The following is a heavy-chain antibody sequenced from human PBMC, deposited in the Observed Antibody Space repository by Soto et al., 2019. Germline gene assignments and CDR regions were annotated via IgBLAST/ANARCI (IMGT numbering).Heavy chain of an antibody. Sequence: QVQLVESGGGVVQPGRSLRLSCAASGFTFSSYGMHWVRQAPGKGLEWVAVISYDGSNKYYADSVKGRFTISRDNSKNPLYLQMTSLRAEDTAVYYCARDFLRLTTYYYGMDVWGQGTTVTVSS. CDR1: GFTFSSYG. V-gene: IGHV3-30*03. J-gene: IGHJ6*02. CDR2: ISYDGSNK. D-gene: IGHD6-25*01. CDR3: ARDFLRLTTYYYGMDV.